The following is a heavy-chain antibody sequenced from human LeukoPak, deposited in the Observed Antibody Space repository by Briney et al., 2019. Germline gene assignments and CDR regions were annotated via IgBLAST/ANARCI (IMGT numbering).Heavy chain of an antibody. CDR2: IKQDGSEK. CDR1: GFTFSSYW. Sequence: PEGSLRLSCAASGFTFSSYWMSWVRQAPGKGLEWVANIKQDGSEKYYVDSVKGRFTISRDNAKNSLYLQMNSLRAEDTAVYYCARVGYSGYEDYWGQGTLVTVSS. J-gene: IGHJ4*02. V-gene: IGHV3-7*01. D-gene: IGHD5-12*01. CDR3: ARVGYSGYEDY.